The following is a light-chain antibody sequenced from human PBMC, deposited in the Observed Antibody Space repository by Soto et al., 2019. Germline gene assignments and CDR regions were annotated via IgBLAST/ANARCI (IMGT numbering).Light chain of an antibody. Sequence: AIQMTQSPSSLSASVGDSVTITCRASQDIRNDLGWFQQKPGKAPNLLIYGASSVHRGVPSRFSGSGSGSDFTLTISSLESEDFATYYCLQTYNYPRTLGGGTKVDSK. CDR1: QDIRND. CDR3: LQTYNYPRT. V-gene: IGKV1-6*01. J-gene: IGKJ4*01. CDR2: GAS.